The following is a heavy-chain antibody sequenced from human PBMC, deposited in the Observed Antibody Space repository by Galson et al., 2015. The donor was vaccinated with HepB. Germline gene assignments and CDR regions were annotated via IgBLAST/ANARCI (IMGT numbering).Heavy chain of an antibody. CDR2: IKQDGSEK. Sequence: SLRLSCAASGFTFSSYWMSWVRQAPGKGLEWVANIKQDGSEKYYVDSVKGRFTISRDNAKNSLYLQMNSLRAEDTAVYYCARDSTVTTPYYYYGMDVWGQGTTVTVSS. CDR3: ARDSTVTTPYYYYGMDV. D-gene: IGHD4-17*01. J-gene: IGHJ6*02. V-gene: IGHV3-7*03. CDR1: GFTFSSYW.